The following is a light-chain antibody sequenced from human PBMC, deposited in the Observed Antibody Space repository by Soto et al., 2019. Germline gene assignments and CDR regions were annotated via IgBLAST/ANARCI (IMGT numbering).Light chain of an antibody. J-gene: IGKJ4*01. V-gene: IGKV3D-15*01. CDR2: DAS. CDR1: QDVSSK. Sequence: EMVVTQSPATLSVSPGERVTLSCRTSQDVSSKLAWYQQKPGQPPSLLIYDASTKATGTPARFSGSGSGTEFTLAVSSLQSEDYALYFCQQYIRWPLTFGGGXXXXI. CDR3: QQYIRWPLT.